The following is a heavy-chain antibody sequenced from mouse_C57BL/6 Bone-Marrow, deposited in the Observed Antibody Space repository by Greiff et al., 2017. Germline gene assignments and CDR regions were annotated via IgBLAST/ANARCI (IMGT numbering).Heavy chain of an antibody. CDR2: FYPGSGSI. CDR1: GYTFTEYT. CDR3: ARHEGPDYYGSSQYYYAMDY. J-gene: IGHJ4*01. D-gene: IGHD1-1*01. V-gene: IGHV1-62-2*01. Sequence: QVQLQQSGAELVKPGASVKLSCKASGYTFTEYTIHWVKQRSGQGLEWIGWFYPGSGSIKYNEKFKDKATLTADKSSSTVYMELSRLTSEDSAVYCCARHEGPDYYGSSQYYYAMDYWGQGTSVTVSS.